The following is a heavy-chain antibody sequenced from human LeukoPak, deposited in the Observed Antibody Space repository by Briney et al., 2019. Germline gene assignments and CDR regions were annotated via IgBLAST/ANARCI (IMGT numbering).Heavy chain of an antibody. CDR3: AKDYSSSRPGDFDY. J-gene: IGHJ4*02. CDR1: GFTVSSNY. CDR2: ISGSGGST. D-gene: IGHD6-6*01. V-gene: IGHV3-23*01. Sequence: GGSLRLSCAASGFTVSSNYMSWVRQAPGKGLEWVSGISGSGGSTYYADSVKGRFTISRDNSKNTLYLQMNSLRAKDTAVYYCAKDYSSSRPGDFDYWGQGTLVTVSS.